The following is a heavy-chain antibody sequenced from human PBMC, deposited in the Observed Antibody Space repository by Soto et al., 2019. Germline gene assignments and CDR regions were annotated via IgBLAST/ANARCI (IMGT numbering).Heavy chain of an antibody. CDR1: GYTFMNYA. Sequence: QVQLVQSGAEVKEPGASVKLSCQASGYTFMNYAISWVRQAPGQGLEWMGWISPSTGDTDQAQNFQGRVTMTLDTSTNTANLELRTLRCDDSAVYYCVRCYCRVGSCYTCWHFDLWGRGTLVTVSS. J-gene: IGHJ2*01. CDR2: ISPSTGDT. D-gene: IGHD2-15*01. CDR3: VRCYCRVGSCYTCWHFDL. V-gene: IGHV1-18*01.